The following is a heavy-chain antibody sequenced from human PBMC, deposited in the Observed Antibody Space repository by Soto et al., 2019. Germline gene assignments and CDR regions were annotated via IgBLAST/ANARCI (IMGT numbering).Heavy chain of an antibody. Sequence: SETLSLTCTVSGVSISSSDYYWGWIRQPPGKGLEWIGNIYYSGSTYYNPSLKSRVTISVDTSENQFSLKLSSVTAADTAVYYSARRDNWDSVCLDPWGQGTLVTVSP. CDR1: GVSISSSDYY. J-gene: IGHJ5*02. D-gene: IGHD1-1*01. V-gene: IGHV4-39*01. CDR2: IYYSGST. CDR3: ARRDNWDSVCLDP.